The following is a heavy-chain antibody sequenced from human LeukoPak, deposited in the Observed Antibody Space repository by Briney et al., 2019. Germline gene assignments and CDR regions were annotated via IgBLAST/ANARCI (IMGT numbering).Heavy chain of an antibody. Sequence: SGGSLRPSCAASGFTFSRYAMNWVRQAPGKGLEWVSTISTSGSTHYADSVKGRFTISRDNSKNTLYLQMNSLRAEDAAIYYCAKDHDSTGLYQDRDYWGQGTLVTISS. CDR2: ISTSGST. CDR3: AKDHDSTGLYQDRDY. CDR1: GFTFSRYA. J-gene: IGHJ4*02. D-gene: IGHD6-19*01. V-gene: IGHV3-23*01.